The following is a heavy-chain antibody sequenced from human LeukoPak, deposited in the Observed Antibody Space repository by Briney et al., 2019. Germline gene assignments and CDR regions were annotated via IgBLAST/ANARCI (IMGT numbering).Heavy chain of an antibody. CDR1: GHTLTELS. J-gene: IGHJ3*02. CDR3: ATKFRGVYYYDHDAFDI. CDR2: FDPEDGET. Sequence: ASVKVSCKVSGHTLTELSMHWVRQAPGKGLEWMGGFDPEDGETIYAQKFQGRVTMTEDTSTDTAYIELSSLRSEDTAVYYCATKFRGVYYYDHDAFDIWAQGTMVTVSS. V-gene: IGHV1-24*01. D-gene: IGHD3-10*01.